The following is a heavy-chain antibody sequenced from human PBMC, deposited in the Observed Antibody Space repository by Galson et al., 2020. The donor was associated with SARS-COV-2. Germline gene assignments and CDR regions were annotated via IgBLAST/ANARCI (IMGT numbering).Heavy chain of an antibody. CDR2: IWSDVPNK. CDR1: GFAFNTYA. V-gene: IGHV3-33*08. CDR3: AGDPPNGGWAFQL. J-gene: IGHJ1*01. Sequence: GGSLRLSCGASGFAFNTYAMHWVRQAPGKGLEWVAMIWSDVPNKFYASSVQGGFSISRDNPKNTLYLEMDSQRVEDTAVYYCAGDPPNGGWAFQLWGQGTLVIVAS. D-gene: IGHD6-19*01.